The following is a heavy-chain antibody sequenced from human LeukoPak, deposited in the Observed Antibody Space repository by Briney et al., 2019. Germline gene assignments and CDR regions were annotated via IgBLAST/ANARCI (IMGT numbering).Heavy chain of an antibody. V-gene: IGHV3-7*01. Sequence: PGGSLRLSCAASGFSFSSFWMSWVRQAPGKGLEWVANINQDGSEKNYVDSVKGRFTISGDGAKNSLYLQMNSLRAEDAAVYYCAREQCSGNSCYYYWGQGSLVTVSS. D-gene: IGHD2-15*01. CDR2: INQDGSEK. CDR1: GFSFSSFW. J-gene: IGHJ4*02. CDR3: AREQCSGNSCYYY.